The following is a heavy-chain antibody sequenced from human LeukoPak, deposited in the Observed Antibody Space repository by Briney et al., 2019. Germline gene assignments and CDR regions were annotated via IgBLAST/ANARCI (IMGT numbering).Heavy chain of an antibody. Sequence: ASVKVSCKASGYTFTSYYMHWVRQAPGQGLEWMGIINPSGGSTSYAQKFQGRVTMTRDMSTSTAYMELSSLRSEDTAVYYCASSTMVRGVMVWFDPWGQGTLVTVSS. CDR3: ASSTMVRGVMVWFDP. CDR2: INPSGGST. J-gene: IGHJ5*02. CDR1: GYTFTSYY. D-gene: IGHD3-10*01. V-gene: IGHV1-46*01.